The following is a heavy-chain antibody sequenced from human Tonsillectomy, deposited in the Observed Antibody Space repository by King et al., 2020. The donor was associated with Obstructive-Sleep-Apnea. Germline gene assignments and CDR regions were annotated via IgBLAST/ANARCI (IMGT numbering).Heavy chain of an antibody. CDR2: ISGSGGST. V-gene: IGHV3-23*04. Sequence: VQLVESGGGLVQPGGSLRLSCAASGFTFSSYAMSWVRQAPGKGLEWVSAISGSGGSTYYADSLKGRFTISRDNSKNTLYLQMNSLRAEDTAVYYCAKFVDYGDYDYYYYGMDVWGQGTTVTVSS. D-gene: IGHD4-17*01. J-gene: IGHJ6*02. CDR3: AKFVDYGDYDYYYYGMDV. CDR1: GFTFSSYA.